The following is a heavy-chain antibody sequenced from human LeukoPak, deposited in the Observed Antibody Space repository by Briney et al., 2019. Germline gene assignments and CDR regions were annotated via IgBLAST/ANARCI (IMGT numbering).Heavy chain of an antibody. V-gene: IGHV1-2*06. J-gene: IGHJ4*02. CDR2: INPNSGGT. CDR3: ARAYYDFWSGYYAY. CDR1: GYTFTDYY. Sequence: ASVKVSCKASGYTFTDYYMHWVRQAPGQGLEWMGRINPNSGGTNYARKFQGRVTMTRDTSISTAYMELSRLRSDDTAVYYCARAYYDFWSGYYAYWGQGTLVTVSS. D-gene: IGHD3-3*01.